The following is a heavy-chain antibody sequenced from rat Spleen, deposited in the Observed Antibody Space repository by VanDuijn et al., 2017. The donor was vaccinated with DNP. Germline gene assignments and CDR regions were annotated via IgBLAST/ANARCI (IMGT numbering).Heavy chain of an antibody. CDR1: GYTFTSYY. Sequence: QVQLQQSGAELAKPGSSVKISCKASGYTFTSYYINWIKQRTGQGLEFIGYINTGSGGTNCNEKFKGKATLTVDKSSSTAFMQLSSLTPDDSAVYYCARYGYSAMDAWGQGTSVTVSS. CDR3: ARYGYSAMDA. V-gene: IGHV1-43*01. J-gene: IGHJ4*01. D-gene: IGHD1-11*01. CDR2: INTGSGGT.